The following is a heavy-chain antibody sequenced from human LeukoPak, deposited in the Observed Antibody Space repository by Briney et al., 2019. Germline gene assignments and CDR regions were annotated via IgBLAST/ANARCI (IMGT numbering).Heavy chain of an antibody. CDR2: IYYSGST. CDR1: GGSISSYY. V-gene: IGHV4-59*01. CDR3: ARQAAYYSAMDV. J-gene: IGHJ6*02. Sequence: SETLSLTCTVSGGSISSYYWSWIRQPPGKGLEWIGFIYYSGSTNYNPSLKSRVTISVDTSKNQSSLKLNSVTAADTAVYYCARQAAYYSAMDVWGQGTTVTVSS. D-gene: IGHD6-25*01.